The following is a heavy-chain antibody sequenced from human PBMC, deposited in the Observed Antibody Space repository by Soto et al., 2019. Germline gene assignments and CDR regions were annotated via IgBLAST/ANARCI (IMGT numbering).Heavy chain of an antibody. V-gene: IGHV4-39*01. Sequence: SETLSLTCTVSGGSISSSSYYWGRIRQPPGKGLEWIGSIYYSGSTYYNKSLKSRVTISVDTSKKQFSLTLSSVTAADTAVYYCARLVGIAVAGTGYWSDPWGQGTLVPVSP. CDR1: GGSISSSSYY. CDR3: ARLVGIAVAGTGYWSDP. J-gene: IGHJ5*02. D-gene: IGHD6-19*01. CDR2: IYYSGST.